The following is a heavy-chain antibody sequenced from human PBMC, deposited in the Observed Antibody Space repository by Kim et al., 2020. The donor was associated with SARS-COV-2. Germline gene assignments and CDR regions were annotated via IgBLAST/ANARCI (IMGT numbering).Heavy chain of an antibody. CDR1: GGSISSYY. CDR2: IYYSGST. CDR3: ARGGGGSRSPALWY. J-gene: IGHJ4*02. D-gene: IGHD2-15*01. V-gene: IGHV4-59*13. Sequence: SETLSLTCTVSGGSISSYYWSWIRQPPGKGLEWIGYIYYSGSTNYNPSLKSRVTISVDTSKNQFSLKLSSVTAADTAVYYCARGGGGSRSPALWYWGQGTLVTVSS.